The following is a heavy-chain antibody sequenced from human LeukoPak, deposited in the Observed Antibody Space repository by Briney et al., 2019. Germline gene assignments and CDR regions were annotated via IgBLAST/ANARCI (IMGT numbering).Heavy chain of an antibody. Sequence: GGSLRLSCAASGFTFSDYSMNWVRQAPGKGLEWISYIGIDSGNTNYADSVKGRFTISGDKAKNSLYLRMNSLRVEDTAVYYCARDYKYAFDNWGQGTLVTVSS. CDR3: ARDYKYAFDN. CDR1: GFTFSDYS. D-gene: IGHD5-24*01. V-gene: IGHV3-48*01. CDR2: IGIDSGNT. J-gene: IGHJ4*02.